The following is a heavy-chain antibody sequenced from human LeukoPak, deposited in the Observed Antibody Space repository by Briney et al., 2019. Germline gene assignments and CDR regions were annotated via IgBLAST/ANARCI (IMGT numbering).Heavy chain of an antibody. Sequence: SETLSLTCTVSAASFISSSHHWGWIRQSPGKGLEWIGTVYYGRTTYYNPSLDGRVTISLDTSADHFSLQLNSVTAADTAVYYCVRHDGRGGATMGAFDSWGQGSLVTVSS. CDR1: AASFISSSHH. CDR2: VYYGRTT. D-gene: IGHD5-12*01. CDR3: VRHDGRGGATMGAFDS. V-gene: IGHV4-39*01. J-gene: IGHJ5*01.